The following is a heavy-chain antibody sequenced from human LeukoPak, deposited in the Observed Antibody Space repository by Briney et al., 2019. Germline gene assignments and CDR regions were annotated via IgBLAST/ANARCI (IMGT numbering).Heavy chain of an antibody. V-gene: IGHV4-59*08. CDR3: ARLPNYYDSSAFCVD. J-gene: IGHJ4*02. CDR2: IYYSGST. D-gene: IGHD3-22*01. CDR1: GVSLGVYY. Sequence: SETLSLTCTVSGVSLGVYYWSWIRQPPGKGLEWIGQIYYSGSTNYNPSLKSRVTISLDTSKNQFSLTLNSVTAADTAVYYCARLPNYYDSSAFCVDWGEGTVVSVSS.